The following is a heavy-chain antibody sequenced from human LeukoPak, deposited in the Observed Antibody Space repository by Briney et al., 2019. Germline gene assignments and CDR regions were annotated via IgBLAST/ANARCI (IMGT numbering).Heavy chain of an antibody. D-gene: IGHD2-21*02. CDR2: VFYTGYT. V-gene: IGHV4-59*12. J-gene: IGHJ3*02. CDR3: ARGTRRHIVVVTATRGAFDI. Sequence: SETLSLTCTVCGGSINNYYWSWVRQPPGKGLEWSGYVFYTGYTHYNPSLKSRVTISVDTSKNQVSLKLSSVTAADTAVYYCARGTRRHIVVVTATRGAFDIWGQGTMVTVSS. CDR1: GGSINNYY.